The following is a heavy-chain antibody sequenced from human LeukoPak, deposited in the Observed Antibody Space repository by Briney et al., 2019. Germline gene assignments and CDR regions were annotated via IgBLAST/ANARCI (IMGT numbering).Heavy chain of an antibody. Sequence: GGSLRLSCAASGFTFSSYSMNWVRQAPGKGLEWVSYISSRGSTIFYADSVRGRFTISRDNARNSLSLQMNSLRAEDTAVYYCARGEHYYDSRGFPFDYWGQGTLVTVSS. V-gene: IGHV3-48*04. D-gene: IGHD3-22*01. CDR2: ISSRGSTI. CDR1: GFTFSSYS. CDR3: ARGEHYYDSRGFPFDY. J-gene: IGHJ4*02.